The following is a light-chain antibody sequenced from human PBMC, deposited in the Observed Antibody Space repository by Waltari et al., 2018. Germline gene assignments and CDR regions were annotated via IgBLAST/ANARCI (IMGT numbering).Light chain of an antibody. CDR3: QHYVRLPAT. CDR2: PAS. V-gene: IGKV3-20*01. J-gene: IGKJ1*01. Sequence: EIVLTQSPGTLSLSPGERATLSCRASQSVGTTLAWYQQKPGQAPRLLIYPASLRATGIPDRFSGSGSGTDFSLTISRLEPEDFAVYYCQHYVRLPATFGQGTKVEIK. CDR1: QSVGTT.